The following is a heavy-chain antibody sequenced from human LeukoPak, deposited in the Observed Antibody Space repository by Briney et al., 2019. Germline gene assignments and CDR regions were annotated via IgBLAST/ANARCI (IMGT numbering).Heavy chain of an antibody. J-gene: IGHJ6*02. Sequence: GGSLRLSCAASGFTFSSYWMSWVRQAPGKGLEWVANIKQDGSEKYYVDSVKGRFTISRDNAKNSLYLQMSNLRAEDTAVYFCARGGGLDVWGQGVTVTVSS. V-gene: IGHV3-7*03. D-gene: IGHD3-16*01. CDR2: IKQDGSEK. CDR3: ARGGGLDV. CDR1: GFTFSSYW.